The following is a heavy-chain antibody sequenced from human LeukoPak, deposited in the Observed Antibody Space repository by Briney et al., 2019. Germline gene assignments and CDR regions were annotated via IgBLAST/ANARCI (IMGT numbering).Heavy chain of an antibody. V-gene: IGHV3-21*01. Sequence: GGSLRLSCAASGFTFSSYSMNWVRQAPGKGLEWVSSISSSSSYIYYADSVKGRFTISRDNAKNSLYLQMNSLRAEDTAVYYCARDLGTMVRGVILFDYWGQGTLVTVSS. J-gene: IGHJ4*02. CDR2: ISSSSSYI. CDR3: ARDLGTMVRGVILFDY. CDR1: GFTFSSYS. D-gene: IGHD3-10*01.